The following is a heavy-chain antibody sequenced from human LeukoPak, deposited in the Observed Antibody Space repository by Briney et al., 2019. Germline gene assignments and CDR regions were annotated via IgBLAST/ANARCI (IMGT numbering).Heavy chain of an antibody. J-gene: IGHJ6*02. V-gene: IGHV3-53*01. D-gene: IGHD1-26*01. Sequence: GGSLRLSCAASGFTVSTNYMTWVRQAPGKGLEWVSVIYSGGNTYYADSVKGRFIISRDNSKNTLYLQMNSLRAEDTAVYYCARIKSGIDFWGQGTTVTVSS. CDR2: IYSGGNT. CDR1: GFTVSTNY. CDR3: ARIKSGIDF.